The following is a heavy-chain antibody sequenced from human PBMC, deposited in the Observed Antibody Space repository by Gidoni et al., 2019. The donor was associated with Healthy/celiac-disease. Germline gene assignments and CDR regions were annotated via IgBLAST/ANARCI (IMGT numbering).Heavy chain of an antibody. CDR1: GFTFSSKS. CDR3: ARDRARGRPFYY. CDR2: ISSSSIYV. D-gene: IGHD3-16*01. J-gene: IGHJ4*02. V-gene: IGHV3-21*01. Sequence: EVQLVESGGGLVKPGGSRRRSCAASGFTFSSKSMNWVRQAPGKGLGWVSSISSSSIYVYYAASVKVRFTISRDNAKNSLYLQMNRLRAEDTAVYYCARDRARGRPFYYWGQGTLVTVSS.